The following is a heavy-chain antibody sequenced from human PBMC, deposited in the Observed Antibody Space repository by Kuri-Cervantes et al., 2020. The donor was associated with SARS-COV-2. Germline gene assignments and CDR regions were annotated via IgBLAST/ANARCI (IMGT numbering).Heavy chain of an antibody. CDR1: GFSFGDHA. J-gene: IGHJ4*02. V-gene: IGHV3-69-1*01. D-gene: IGHD6-25*01. CDR3: AKDLMKSSAGGDY. Sequence: GGSLRLSCETPGFSFGDHAMTWVRQAPGKGLEWVSYISSSSTIYYADSVKGRFTISRDNAKNSLYLQMNGLRAEDTAVYYCAKDLMKSSAGGDYWGQGTLVTCYS. CDR2: ISSSSTI.